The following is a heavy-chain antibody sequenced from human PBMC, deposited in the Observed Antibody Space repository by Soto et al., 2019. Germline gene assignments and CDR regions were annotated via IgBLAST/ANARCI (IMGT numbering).Heavy chain of an antibody. CDR3: ARDRWGGSRPYYFDY. Sequence: QVQLVQSGAEVKKPGSSVKVSCKASGGTFSSYAISWVRQAPGQGLEWMGGIIPIFGTANSAQKFQGRVTITADESTSTAYMELSSLRSEDTAVYYCARDRWGGSRPYYFDYWGQGTLVTVSS. CDR1: GGTFSSYA. D-gene: IGHD3-16*01. J-gene: IGHJ4*02. CDR2: IIPIFGTA. V-gene: IGHV1-69*01.